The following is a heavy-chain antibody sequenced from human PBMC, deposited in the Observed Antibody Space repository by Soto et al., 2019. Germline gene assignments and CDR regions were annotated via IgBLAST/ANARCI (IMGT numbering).Heavy chain of an antibody. CDR2: ITTYNSNT. D-gene: IGHD2-21*02. V-gene: IGHV1-18*04. Sequence: ASVKVSCKTSGYTFTTYGITWVRQAPGQGLEWLGWITTYNSNTNYAQNLHGRLTMTIDASTSTAYMELRSLRSDDTAAYYCARGCGGDCRLFDYWGQGTLVTVSS. CDR1: GYTFTTYG. J-gene: IGHJ4*02. CDR3: ARGCGGDCRLFDY.